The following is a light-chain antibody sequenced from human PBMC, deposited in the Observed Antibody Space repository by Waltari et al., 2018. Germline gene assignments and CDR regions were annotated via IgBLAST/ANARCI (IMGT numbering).Light chain of an antibody. CDR3: QHRSNWPLT. CDR1: QHVSNY. V-gene: IGKV3-11*01. J-gene: IGKJ4*01. CDR2: DAS. Sequence: SCTASQHVSNYLSSYQQKPDQAPMLLIYDASNMATGIPARFSGSGSGTDFTLTISSLEPEDVALYYCQHRSNWPLTFGGGTKVDIK.